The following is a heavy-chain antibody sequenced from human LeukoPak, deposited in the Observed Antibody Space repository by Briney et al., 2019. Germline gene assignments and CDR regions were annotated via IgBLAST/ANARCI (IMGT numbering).Heavy chain of an antibody. Sequence: SETLSLTCTVSGGSIRSSSYYRAWIRQPPGKGLEWIGSMDYSESSDYNPSLRSRLTISADTSKNQFSLKLTSVTAADTAVYYCARGYGRPYSSINWIDLWGPGTLVTVSS. J-gene: IGHJ5*02. D-gene: IGHD6-13*01. CDR2: MDYSESS. CDR3: ARGYGRPYSSINWIDL. CDR1: GGSIRSSSYY. V-gene: IGHV4-39*07.